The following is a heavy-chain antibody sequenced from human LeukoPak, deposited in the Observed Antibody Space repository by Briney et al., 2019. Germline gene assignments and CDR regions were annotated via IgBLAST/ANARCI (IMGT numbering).Heavy chain of an antibody. V-gene: IGHV3-48*01. CDR1: GFTFSSYS. CDR3: ARAGFGRYGMDV. D-gene: IGHD3-10*01. J-gene: IGHJ6*02. CDR2: INSGSTII. Sequence: GGSLRLSCAASGFTFSSYSMTWVRQAPGKGLEWLSFINSGSTIIYYADSVKGRFTISRDNAKNSLYLQMNSLRVEDTAVYYCARAGFGRYGMDVRGQGTTVTVSS.